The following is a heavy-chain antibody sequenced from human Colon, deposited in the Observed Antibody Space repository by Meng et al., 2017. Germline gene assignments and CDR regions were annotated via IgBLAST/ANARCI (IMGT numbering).Heavy chain of an antibody. Sequence: GESLKISCAASGFTFSSYAMGWVRQAPGKGLEWLSSISLTGGKTFHADSVKGRFTISRDNSKKTLYLQMNSLRAEDTAEYYCAKHGGPWGQGTLVTVSS. D-gene: IGHD3-10*01. CDR1: GFTFSSYA. J-gene: IGHJ4*02. CDR3: AKHGGP. V-gene: IGHV3-23*01. CDR2: ISLTGGKT.